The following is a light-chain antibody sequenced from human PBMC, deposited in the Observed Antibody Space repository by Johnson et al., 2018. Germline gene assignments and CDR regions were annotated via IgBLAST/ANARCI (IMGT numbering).Light chain of an antibody. V-gene: IGLV1-51*02. CDR1: SSNIGNNY. CDR2: ENN. CDR3: GTWDSSLSAGNV. J-gene: IGLJ1*01. Sequence: QSVFTQPPSVSAAPGQKVTISCSGSSSNIGNNYVSWYQQLPGTAPKLLIYENNKRPSGIPDRFSGSKSGTSATLGITGLQTGDEADYYCGTWDSSLSAGNVFGTGTKVTFL.